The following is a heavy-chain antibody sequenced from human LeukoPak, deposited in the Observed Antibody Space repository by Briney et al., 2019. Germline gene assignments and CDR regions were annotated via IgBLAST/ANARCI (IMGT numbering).Heavy chain of an antibody. D-gene: IGHD3-22*01. CDR2: IYYSGST. Sequence: PSETLSLTCAVYGGSFSGYYWSWIRQPPGKGLEWIGYIYYSGSTNYNPSLKSRVTISVDTSKNQFSLKLSSVTAADTAVYYCARTSYYYDSSGYYYPYNFDYWGQGTLVTVSS. V-gene: IGHV4-59*01. CDR1: GGSFSGYY. CDR3: ARTSYYYDSSGYYYPYNFDY. J-gene: IGHJ4*02.